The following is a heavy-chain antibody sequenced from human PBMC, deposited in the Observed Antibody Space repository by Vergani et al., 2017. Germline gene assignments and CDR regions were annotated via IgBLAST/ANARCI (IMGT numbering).Heavy chain of an antibody. CDR3: ARGAGCSSTSCNTHNWFDP. Sequence: QVQLQESGPGLVKPSETLSLTCAVYGGSFSGYYWSWIRQPPGKGLEWIGEINHSGSTNYNPSLKSRVTISVDTSKNQFSLKLSSVTAADTAVYYCARGAGCSSTSCNTHNWFDPWGQGTLVTVSS. CDR1: GGSFSGYY. J-gene: IGHJ5*02. V-gene: IGHV4-34*01. D-gene: IGHD2-2*01. CDR2: INHSGST.